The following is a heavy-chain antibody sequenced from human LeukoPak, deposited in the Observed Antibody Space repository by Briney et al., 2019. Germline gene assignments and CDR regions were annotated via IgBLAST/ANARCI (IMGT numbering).Heavy chain of an antibody. J-gene: IGHJ1*01. Sequence: SETLSLTCAVSGGSISSGGYSWSWIRQPPGKGLEWIGYIYHSGSTYYNPSLKSRVTISVDRPKNQFSLKLSSVTAADTAVYYCASAYCGGDCYSAAYFQHWGQGTLVTVSS. CDR3: ASAYCGGDCYSAAYFQH. V-gene: IGHV4-30-2*01. CDR2: IYHSGST. D-gene: IGHD2-21*02. CDR1: GGSISSGGYS.